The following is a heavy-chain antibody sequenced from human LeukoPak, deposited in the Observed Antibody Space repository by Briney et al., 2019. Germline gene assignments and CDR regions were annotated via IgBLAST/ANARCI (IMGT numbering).Heavy chain of an antibody. Sequence: AETLSLTCTVSGRSISRYYWSWIRQPPGKGLEWIGYEYYSGSTDYNPSLKSRVTISKDTSRNQFFLQLTSVTAADTAVYYCARDRGPDCSGGGCWDYWGQGTLVTVSS. CDR3: ARDRGPDCSGGGCWDY. CDR1: GRSISRYY. CDR2: EYYSGST. V-gene: IGHV4-59*01. D-gene: IGHD2-15*01. J-gene: IGHJ4*02.